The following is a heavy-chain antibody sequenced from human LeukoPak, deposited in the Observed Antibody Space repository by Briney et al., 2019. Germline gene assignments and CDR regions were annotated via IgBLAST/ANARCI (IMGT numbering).Heavy chain of an antibody. V-gene: IGHV1-69*02. Sequence: ASVKVSCKASVGTFSSYTITWVRQAPGQGLEWMGRVIPFLGITNYAQKFQGRVTITADKSTSTAYMELSSLRSEDTAIYYCAAGDGNYGDYINYWGQGTLVTVSS. CDR2: VIPFLGIT. D-gene: IGHD4-17*01. CDR1: VGTFSSYT. J-gene: IGHJ4*02. CDR3: AAGDGNYGDYINY.